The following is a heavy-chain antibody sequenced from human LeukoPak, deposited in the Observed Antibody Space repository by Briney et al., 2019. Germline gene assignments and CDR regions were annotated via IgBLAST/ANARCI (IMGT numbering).Heavy chain of an antibody. CDR3: AKGGKWDVTPFDY. D-gene: IGHD1-26*01. Sequence: PGGSLRLSCAASGFTFTSYSMNWVRQAPGKGLEWVSTISGGGGSTYYADSVKGRFTIPRDNSKTTLYLQVNSLRAEATAVYYCAKGGKWDVTPFDYWGQGTLVTVSS. CDR2: ISGGGGST. CDR1: GFTFTSYS. V-gene: IGHV3-23*01. J-gene: IGHJ4*02.